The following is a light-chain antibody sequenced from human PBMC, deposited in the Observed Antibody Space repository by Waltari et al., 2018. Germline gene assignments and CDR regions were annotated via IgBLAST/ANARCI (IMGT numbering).Light chain of an antibody. Sequence: QAALTQPPSASGTPGTRVTMDCSGSNSNSRSKTVNGYQQFPGTAPKLISYSNDQRPSGVPDLVSGSKSGPSASLAISGLQSEDEADYYCAAWDDSLNGWVFGGGTKLTVL. CDR2: SND. V-gene: IGLV1-44*01. CDR3: AAWDDSLNGWV. CDR1: NSNSRSKT. J-gene: IGLJ3*02.